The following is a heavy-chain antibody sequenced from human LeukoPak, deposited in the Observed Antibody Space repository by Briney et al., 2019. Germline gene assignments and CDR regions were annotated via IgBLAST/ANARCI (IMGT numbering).Heavy chain of an antibody. Sequence: PGGSLRLSCSASGFTFSSYGMHWVRQAPGKGLEYVSAINNNGGSTYYADSVKGRFTTSRDNSKNTLYLQMSSLRAEDTAVYYCVKDRGRGIFTGYSYAFDIWGQGTMVTVSS. CDR1: GFTFSSYG. J-gene: IGHJ3*02. D-gene: IGHD3-9*01. CDR3: VKDRGRGIFTGYSYAFDI. V-gene: IGHV3-64D*09. CDR2: INNNGGST.